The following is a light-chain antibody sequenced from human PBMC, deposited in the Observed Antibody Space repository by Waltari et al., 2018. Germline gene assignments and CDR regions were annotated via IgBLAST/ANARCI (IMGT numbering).Light chain of an antibody. J-gene: IGKJ4*01. Sequence: CRASQSVTSISLTWYQQKLGQAPGRLIYGTSSRATGIPGRFSGSGSGTDFTLTISRLEPEDFAVYYCQQYDGEVVTFGGGTKVEI. CDR3: QQYDGEVVT. CDR2: GTS. CDR1: QSVTSIS. V-gene: IGKV3-20*01.